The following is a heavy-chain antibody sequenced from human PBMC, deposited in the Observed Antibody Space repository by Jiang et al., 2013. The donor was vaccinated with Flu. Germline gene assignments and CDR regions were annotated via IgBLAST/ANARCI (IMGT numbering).Heavy chain of an antibody. CDR2: IYDSGST. D-gene: IGHD3-22*01. J-gene: IGHJ4*02. CDR3: ARGAQSLLIGY. V-gene: IGHV4-61*05. Sequence: GKGLEWIGYIYDSGSTNYNPSLKSRVTISVDKSKNQFSLKLSSVTAADTAVYYCARGAQSLLIGYWGQGTLVTVSS.